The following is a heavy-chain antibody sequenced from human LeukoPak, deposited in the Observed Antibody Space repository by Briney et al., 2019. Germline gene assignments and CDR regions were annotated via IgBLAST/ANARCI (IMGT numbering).Heavy chain of an antibody. D-gene: IGHD2-2*01. CDR1: GYTFTSYG. CDR2: ISAYNGNT. CDR3: ARTIVVVPAAHNPFYVDV. J-gene: IGHJ6*03. V-gene: IGHV1-18*01. Sequence: ASVKVSCKASGYTFTSYGISWVRQAPGQGLEWMGWISAYNGNTNYAQKLQGRVTMTTDTSTSTAYMELRSLRSDDTAVYYCARTIVVVPAAHNPFYVDVWGKGTTVTVSS.